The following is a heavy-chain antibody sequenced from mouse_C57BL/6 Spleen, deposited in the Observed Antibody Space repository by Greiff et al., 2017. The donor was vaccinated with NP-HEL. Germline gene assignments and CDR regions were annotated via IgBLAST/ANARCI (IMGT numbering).Heavy chain of an antibody. CDR2: IYPGSVST. J-gene: IGHJ1*03. Sequence: QVQLQQPGAELVKPGASVKMSCKASGYTFTSYWITWVKQRPGQGLEWIGDIYPGSVSTNYNEKFKSKATLTVDTSSSTAYMQLSSLTSEDSAVYYCARKGEYYGSSYWYVDVWGKGTTVTVSS. CDR3: ARKGEYYGSSYWYVDV. D-gene: IGHD1-1*01. CDR1: GYTFTSYW. V-gene: IGHV1-55*01.